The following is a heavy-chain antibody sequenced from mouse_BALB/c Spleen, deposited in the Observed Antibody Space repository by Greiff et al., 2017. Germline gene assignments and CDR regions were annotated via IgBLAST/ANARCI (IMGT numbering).Heavy chain of an antibody. V-gene: IGHV3-2*02. D-gene: IGHD2-4*01. CDR1: GYSITSDYA. CDR3: VYYDYDGGGPWFAY. Sequence: EVQRVESGPGLVKPSQSLSLTCTVTGYSITSDYAWNWIRQFPGNKLEWMGYISYSGSTSYNPSLKSRISITRDTSKNQFFLQLNSVTTEDTATYYCVYYDYDGGGPWFAYWGQGTLVTVSA. J-gene: IGHJ3*01. CDR2: ISYSGST.